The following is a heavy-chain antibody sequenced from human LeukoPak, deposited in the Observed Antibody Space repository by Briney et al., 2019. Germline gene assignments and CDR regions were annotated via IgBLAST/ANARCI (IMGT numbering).Heavy chain of an antibody. J-gene: IGHJ6*02. Sequence: GGSLRLSCAASGFTFSSYAMSWVRQAPGKGLEWVSAISGSGGSTYYADSVKGRFTISRDNSKNTLYLQMNSLRAEDTAVYYCAKRPGFPYYYYGMDVWGQGATVTVSS. CDR1: GFTFSSYA. D-gene: IGHD1-14*01. CDR3: AKRPGFPYYYYGMDV. CDR2: ISGSGGST. V-gene: IGHV3-23*01.